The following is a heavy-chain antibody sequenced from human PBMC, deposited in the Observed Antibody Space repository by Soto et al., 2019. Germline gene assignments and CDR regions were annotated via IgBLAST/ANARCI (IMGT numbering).Heavy chain of an antibody. Sequence: IFSKESGPTLVKPTQTLTLTCTFSEFSLSTSGMGVGWIRQPPGKALEWLALIYWDDDKRYSPSLKSRLTITKDTSKNQVVLTMTNMDPVDTATYYCVHTPLAPPAFDIWGQGTMVTVSS. CDR1: EFSLSTSGMG. CDR3: VHTPLAPPAFDI. V-gene: IGHV2-5*02. J-gene: IGHJ3*02. CDR2: IYWDDDK.